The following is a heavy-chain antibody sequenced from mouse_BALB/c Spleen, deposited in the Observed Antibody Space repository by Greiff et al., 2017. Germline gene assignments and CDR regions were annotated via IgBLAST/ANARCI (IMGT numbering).Heavy chain of an antibody. CDR2: ISSGGSYT. CDR1: GFTFSSYG. Sequence: VQLQQSGGDLVKPGGSLKLSCAASGFTFSSYGMSWVRQTPDKRLEWVATISSGGSYTYYPDSVKGRFTISRDNAKNTLYLQMSSLKSEDTAMYYCARLTTASWFAYWGQGTLVTVSA. D-gene: IGHD1-2*01. CDR3: ARLTTASWFAY. V-gene: IGHV5-6*01. J-gene: IGHJ3*01.